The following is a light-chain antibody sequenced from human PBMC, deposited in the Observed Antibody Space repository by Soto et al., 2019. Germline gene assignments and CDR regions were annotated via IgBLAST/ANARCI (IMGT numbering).Light chain of an antibody. CDR3: EAWDDNLKATV. CDR2: YDD. V-gene: IGLV1-36*01. Sequence: QSVLTKPPSLSGAPGQRVTISCSGTTPNTGNNAVNWYQQDQGNAPKFLIYYDDLLASGVSDRFTGFKSVTSASLAIGGLQSEDEAEYYCEAWDDNLKATVFGGGTQLTVL. CDR1: TPNTGNNA. J-gene: IGLJ2*01.